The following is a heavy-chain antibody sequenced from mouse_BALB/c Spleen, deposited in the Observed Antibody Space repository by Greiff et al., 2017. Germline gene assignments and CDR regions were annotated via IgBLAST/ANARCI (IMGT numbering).Heavy chain of an antibody. D-gene: IGHD4-1*01. Sequence: QVQLQQSGAELMQPGASVKISCTATGYTFSSYWIEWVKQRPGHGLEWIGEILPGSGSTNYNEKFNGKATFTADTSSNTAYMQLSSLTSEDSAVYYYARRGGTECAYWGQGTLVTVSA. CDR2: ILPGSGST. J-gene: IGHJ3*01. CDR3: ARRGGTECAY. V-gene: IGHV1-9*01. CDR1: GYTFSSYW.